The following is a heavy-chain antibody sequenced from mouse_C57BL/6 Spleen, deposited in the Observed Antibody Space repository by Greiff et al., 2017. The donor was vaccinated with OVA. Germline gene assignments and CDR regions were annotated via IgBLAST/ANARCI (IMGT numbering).Heavy chain of an antibody. J-gene: IGHJ3*01. D-gene: IGHD1-1*01. CDR1: GFTFSNYW. CDR3: TGSHYYGSSGFAY. Sequence: EVQRVESGGGLVQPGGSMKLSCVASGFTFSNYWMNWVRQSPEKGLEWVAQIRLKSDNYATHYAESVKGRFTISRDDSKSSVYLQMNNLRAEDTGIYYCTGSHYYGSSGFAYWGQGTLVTVSA. V-gene: IGHV6-3*01. CDR2: IRLKSDNYAT.